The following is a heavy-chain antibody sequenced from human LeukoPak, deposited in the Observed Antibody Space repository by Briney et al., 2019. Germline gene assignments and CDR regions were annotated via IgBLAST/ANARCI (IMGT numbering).Heavy chain of an antibody. D-gene: IGHD6-6*01. CDR1: GFTFSSYE. Sequence: GGSLRLSCAASGFTFSSYEMNWVRQAPGKGLEWVSYISSSGSTIYYADSVKGRFTISRGNAKNSLYLQMNSLRAEDTAVYYCARSSRLTFDYWGQGTLVTVSS. J-gene: IGHJ4*02. CDR3: ARSSRLTFDY. V-gene: IGHV3-48*03. CDR2: ISSSGSTI.